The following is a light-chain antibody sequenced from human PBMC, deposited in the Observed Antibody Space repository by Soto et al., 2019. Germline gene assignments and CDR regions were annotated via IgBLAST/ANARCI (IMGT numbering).Light chain of an antibody. CDR2: RTS. J-gene: IGKJ4*01. CDR3: QQYYEWPVT. V-gene: IGKV3-15*01. Sequence: EIVMTQSPATLSVSPGERTSLSCRASQSIKSNLGWYQQKPGQVPRLIIYRTSTRATGIPARFSGSGSGTEFTLTISSLQSEDIAVYYCQQYYEWPVTFGGGTKVDI. CDR1: QSIKSN.